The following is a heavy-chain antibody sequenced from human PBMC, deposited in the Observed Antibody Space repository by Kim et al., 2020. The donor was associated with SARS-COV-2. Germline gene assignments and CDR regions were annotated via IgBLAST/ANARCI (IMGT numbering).Heavy chain of an antibody. CDR1: GDTVSTNSGA. CDR3: SRQNNSGQDYYGLDV. D-gene: IGHD6-25*01. J-gene: IGHJ6*02. V-gene: IGHV6-1*01. CDR2: TYYRCKWYF. Sequence: SQTLSLTCGISGDTVSTNSGAWNWIRQSPSRGLEWLGRTYYRCKWYFDYATSMKSRITINPDTSKNQFSLQLNSVTPEDTAVYFCSRQNNSGQDYYGLDVWGQGTTVTVSS.